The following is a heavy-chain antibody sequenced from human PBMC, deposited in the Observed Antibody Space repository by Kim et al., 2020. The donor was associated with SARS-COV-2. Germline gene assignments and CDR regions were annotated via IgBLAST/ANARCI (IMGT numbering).Heavy chain of an antibody. CDR1: GGYINTSHYY. V-gene: IGHV4-39*01. D-gene: IGHD3-16*01. J-gene: IGHJ4*02. Sequence: SETLSLTCSVSGGYINTSHYYWAWIRQPPGKGLEWIGTIYHRGSTYYNPSLKSRVTISVDTSRNQFSLKLASVTAADQAVYYCARRTEAGGYFDFWGQGSPVTVAS. CDR2: IYHRGST. CDR3: ARRTEAGGYFDF.